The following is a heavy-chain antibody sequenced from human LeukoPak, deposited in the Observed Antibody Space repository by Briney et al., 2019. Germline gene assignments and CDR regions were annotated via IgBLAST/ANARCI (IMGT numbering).Heavy chain of an antibody. D-gene: IGHD6-6*01. Sequence: GGSLRLSCEASGFTFSAYAMTWARQAPGEGLEWVAVISYDGSNKYYADSVKGRFTISRDNSKNTLYLQMNSLRAEDTAVYYCAREEYRYFDYWGQGTLVTVSS. J-gene: IGHJ4*02. CDR1: GFTFSAYA. CDR2: ISYDGSNK. CDR3: AREEYRYFDY. V-gene: IGHV3-30-3*01.